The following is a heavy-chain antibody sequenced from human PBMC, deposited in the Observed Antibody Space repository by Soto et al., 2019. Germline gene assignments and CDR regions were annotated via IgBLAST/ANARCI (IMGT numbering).Heavy chain of an antibody. D-gene: IGHD6-13*01. CDR3: TTDRRYSSSCHY. CDR2: IKSKTDGGTT. CDR1: GFTFSNAW. Sequence: GGSLRLSCAASGFTFSNAWMSWVRQAPGKGLEWVGRIKSKTDGGTTDYAAPVKGRFTISRDDSKNTLYLQMNSLKTEDTAVYYCTTDRRYSSSCHYWGQGTLVTGLL. V-gene: IGHV3-15*01. J-gene: IGHJ4*02.